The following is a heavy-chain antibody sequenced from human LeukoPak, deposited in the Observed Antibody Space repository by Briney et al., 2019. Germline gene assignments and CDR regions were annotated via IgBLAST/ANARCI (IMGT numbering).Heavy chain of an antibody. CDR1: GGTFSSFA. CDR2: IIPIFGTA. J-gene: IGHJ6*02. V-gene: IGHV1-69*01. Sequence: ASVKVSCKASGGTFSSFAISWVRQAPGQGLEWMGGIIPIFGTANYAQKFQGRVTITADESTSTAYMELSSLRSEDTAVYYCARDQGIVVVPAARDYYYYGMDVWRQGTTVTVSS. D-gene: IGHD2-2*01. CDR3: ARDQGIVVVPAARDYYYYGMDV.